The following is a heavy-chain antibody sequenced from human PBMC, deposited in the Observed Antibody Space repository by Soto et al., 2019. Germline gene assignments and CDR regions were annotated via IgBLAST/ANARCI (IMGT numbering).Heavy chain of an antibody. CDR3: ARDLALDYYGSGSLPPGY. CDR2: IIPILGIA. J-gene: IGHJ4*02. Sequence: SVKVSCKASGNTFTNNYIHWVRQAPGQGLEWMGRIIPILGIANYAQKFQGRVTITADKSTSTAYMELSSLRSEDTAVFYCARDLALDYYGSGSLPPGYWGQGTLVTVSS. D-gene: IGHD3-10*01. V-gene: IGHV1-69*04. CDR1: GNTFTNNY.